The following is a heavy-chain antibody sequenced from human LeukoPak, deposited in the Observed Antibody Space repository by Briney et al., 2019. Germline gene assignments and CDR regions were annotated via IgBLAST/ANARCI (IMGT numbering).Heavy chain of an antibody. V-gene: IGHV4-39*01. CDR2: IYYSGST. CDR1: GGSISSSSYY. D-gene: IGHD5-18*01. Sequence: PSETLSLTCTVSGGSISSSSYYWGWIRQPPGKGLEWIGSIYYSGSTYYNPSLKSRVTISVDTSKNQFSLKLSSVTAADTAVYYCARVEMATTMDYWGQGTLVTVSS. CDR3: ARVEMATTMDY. J-gene: IGHJ4*02.